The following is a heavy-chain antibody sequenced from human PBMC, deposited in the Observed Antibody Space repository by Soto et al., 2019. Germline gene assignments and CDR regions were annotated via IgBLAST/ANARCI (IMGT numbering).Heavy chain of an antibody. CDR2: IYYSGST. CDR1: GGSISSYY. D-gene: IGHD2-21*01. CDR3: ARHDSRLGGLY. Sequence: QVQLQESGPGLVKPSETLSLTCTVSGGSISSYYWSWIRQPPGKGLDWIWYIYYSGSTNYNPSLKSPVTIEVDTSKNQLSLKLSSVTAADTAVYYCARHDSRLGGLYWGQGTLVTVSS. J-gene: IGHJ4*02. V-gene: IGHV4-59*08.